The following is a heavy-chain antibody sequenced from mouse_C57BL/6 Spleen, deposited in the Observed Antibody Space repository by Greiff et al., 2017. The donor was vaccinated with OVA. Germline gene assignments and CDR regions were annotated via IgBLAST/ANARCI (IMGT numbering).Heavy chain of an antibody. V-gene: IGHV1-54*01. Sequence: QVQLQQSGAELVRPGTSVKVSCKASGYAFTNYLIEWVKQRPGQGLEWIGVINPGSGGTNYNEKFKGKATLTADKSSSTAYMQLSSLTSEDSAVYFCARAPFFLGHFDYWGQGTTLTVSS. CDR2: INPGSGGT. CDR3: ARAPFFLGHFDY. J-gene: IGHJ2*01. CDR1: GYAFTNYL.